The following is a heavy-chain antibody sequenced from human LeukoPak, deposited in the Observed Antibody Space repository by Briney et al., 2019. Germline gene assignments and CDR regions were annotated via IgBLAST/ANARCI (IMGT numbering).Heavy chain of an antibody. CDR1: GVSISSYY. CDR3: AREPNYVWGSYRMNYAFDI. Sequence: SETLSLTCTVSGVSISSYYWSWLRQPPGKGLEWVGYIYYSGSTNYKPSLKSRVTISVDTSKNQFSLKLSSVTAADTAVYYCAREPNYVWGSYRMNYAFDIWGQGTMVTVSS. V-gene: IGHV4-59*01. J-gene: IGHJ3*02. CDR2: IYYSGST. D-gene: IGHD3-16*02.